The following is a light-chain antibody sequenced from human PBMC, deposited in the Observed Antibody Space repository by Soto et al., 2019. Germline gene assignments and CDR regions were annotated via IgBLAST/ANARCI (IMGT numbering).Light chain of an antibody. J-gene: IGKJ5*01. CDR3: QHRSNRFPIT. CDR2: DTY. Sequence: EIVLTQSPASLSLSPGEGATLSCRASQSVSDYLAWYQQKPGQAPRLLIYDTYKRVTGIPSRFSGSGSGTDFTLTISSLEPEDFALYFRQHRSNRFPITFGQGTRLEIK. V-gene: IGKV3-11*01. CDR1: QSVSDY.